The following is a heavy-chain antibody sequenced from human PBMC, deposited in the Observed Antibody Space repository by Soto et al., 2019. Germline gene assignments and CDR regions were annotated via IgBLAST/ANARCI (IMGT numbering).Heavy chain of an antibody. Sequence: GGSLRLSCAASGFTFGDYWMHWVRQPPGKGPEWVSRMTGDGRTTQYADSVKGRLTASRDNAKSTLYSQMNSLRAEDTAVYYCATAEVDYWGPGTLVTVSS. J-gene: IGHJ4*02. V-gene: IGHV3-74*03. CDR2: MTGDGRTT. CDR1: GFTFGDYW. CDR3: ATAEVDY.